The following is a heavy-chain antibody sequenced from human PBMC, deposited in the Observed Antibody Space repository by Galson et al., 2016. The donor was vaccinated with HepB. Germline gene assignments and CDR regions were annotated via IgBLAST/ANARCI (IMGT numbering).Heavy chain of an antibody. V-gene: IGHV4-38-2*02. Sequence: SETLSLTCTVSGYSISSGYYWGWIRQSPGKGLEWIGNIHHSGSAYYNPSLKSRVTISADTSKNQFSLKLDSVTAADTAMYYCARSDSGNYPEYFDYWGQGTVVTVSS. D-gene: IGHD1-26*01. CDR3: ARSDSGNYPEYFDY. J-gene: IGHJ4*02. CDR1: GYSISSGYY. CDR2: IHHSGSA.